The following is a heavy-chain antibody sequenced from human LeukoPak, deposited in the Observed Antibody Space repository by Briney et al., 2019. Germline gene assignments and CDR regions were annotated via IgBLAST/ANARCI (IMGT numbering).Heavy chain of an antibody. CDR1: GYRLTELS. Sequence: ASVKVSCKVSGYRLTELSRHCVRQAPGKGLEWLGGFYLVHGDTLYAQKFQGRVTMTEDTYTDTSYRELSSLGSEDTAVYFCRGGRAYSLLDFWGQGTLVIVSS. CDR2: FYLVHGDT. D-gene: IGHD5-18*01. CDR3: RGGRAYSLLDF. J-gene: IGHJ4*02. V-gene: IGHV1-24*01.